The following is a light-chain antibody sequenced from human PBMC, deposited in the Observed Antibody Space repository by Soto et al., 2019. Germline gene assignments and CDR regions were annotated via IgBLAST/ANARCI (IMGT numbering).Light chain of an antibody. CDR1: QSVRSY. CDR2: DAS. V-gene: IGKV3-11*01. J-gene: IGKJ4*01. CDR3: HPRSKWPLT. Sequence: EIVLTQSPAPLSLSPGERATLSCRASQSVRSYLAWYQQKPGQAPRLLIYDASNRATDIPARFSGSGSGTDFTLTISSLDPEDSAVYYCHPRSKWPLTFGGGTKVEIK.